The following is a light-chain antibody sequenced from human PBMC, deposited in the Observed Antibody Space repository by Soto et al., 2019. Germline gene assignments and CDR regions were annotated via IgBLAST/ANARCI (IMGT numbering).Light chain of an antibody. CDR3: QQLGT. Sequence: EIVLTQSPGTLSLSPGERATLSCRASQSVSSSYLAWYQQKPGQAPRLLIYGASSRATGIPDRFSGSGSGTDFTLTISRLEPDDLAVYYCQQLGTFGQGTKVEIK. CDR2: GAS. V-gene: IGKV3-20*01. J-gene: IGKJ1*01. CDR1: QSVSSSY.